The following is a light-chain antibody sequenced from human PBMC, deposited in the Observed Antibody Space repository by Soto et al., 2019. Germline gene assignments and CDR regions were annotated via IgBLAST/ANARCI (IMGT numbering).Light chain of an antibody. CDR2: EDT. J-gene: IGLJ3*02. CDR1: SSDVGGYNL. Sequence: QSVLTQPASVSGSPGQSITISCTGTSSDVGGYNLVSWYQQYPGKAPKLMIYEDTKRPSGVSNRFSGSKSGYTASLTNSGLQAEDEDDYHCCSYAGSSTWVFGGGTKLTVL. CDR3: CSYAGSSTWV. V-gene: IGLV2-23*01.